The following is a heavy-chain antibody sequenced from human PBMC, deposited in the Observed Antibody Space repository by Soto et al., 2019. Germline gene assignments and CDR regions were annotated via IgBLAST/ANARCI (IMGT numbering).Heavy chain of an antibody. Sequence: QLLQSGGGLVQPGGSLTLSCAASGFTFGTTDMSWVRQAPGEGLEWVSTIDGSGGITYYAASVKGRFTISRDNSRNTVYLPMNSLRGDDTALYYCVKNSGWFNTWGQGALVTVSA. V-gene: IGHV3-23*01. D-gene: IGHD3-10*01. CDR3: VKNSGWFNT. J-gene: IGHJ5*02. CDR2: IDGSGGIT. CDR1: GFTFGTTD.